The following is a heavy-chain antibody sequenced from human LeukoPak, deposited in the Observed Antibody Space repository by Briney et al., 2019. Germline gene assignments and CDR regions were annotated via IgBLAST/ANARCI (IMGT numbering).Heavy chain of an antibody. V-gene: IGHV3-33*06. CDR2: IWYDGSNK. Sequence: GGSLRLSCAASGFTFSSYGMHWVRQAPGKGLEWVAVIWYDGSNKYYADSVKGRFTISRDNSKNTLYLQMNSLRAEDTAVYYCANSHYDSSGYYFDYWGQGTLVTVSS. CDR1: GFTFSSYG. J-gene: IGHJ4*02. CDR3: ANSHYDSSGYYFDY. D-gene: IGHD3-22*01.